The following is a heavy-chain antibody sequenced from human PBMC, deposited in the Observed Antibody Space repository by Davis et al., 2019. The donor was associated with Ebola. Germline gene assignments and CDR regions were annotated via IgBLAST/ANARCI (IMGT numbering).Heavy chain of an antibody. CDR2: IYHSGST. V-gene: IGHV4-38-2*02. CDR3: ARGRRLRFLEWLLLDY. Sequence: SETLSLTCTVSGYSISSGYYWGWIRQPPGKGLEWIGSIYHSGSTYYNPSLKGRVTISVDTSKNQFSLKLSSVTAADTAVYYCARGRRLRFLEWLLLDYWGQGTLVTVSS. CDR1: GYSISSGYY. D-gene: IGHD3-3*01. J-gene: IGHJ4*02.